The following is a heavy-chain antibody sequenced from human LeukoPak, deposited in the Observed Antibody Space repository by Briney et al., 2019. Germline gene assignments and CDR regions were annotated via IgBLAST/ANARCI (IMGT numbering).Heavy chain of an antibody. V-gene: IGHV4-59*08. Sequence: SDTLSLTRSLSGRPISNYFWPCIPQPPGGALEWIGYIYSSGSTYYNPSLKSRVTISVDTSKNRFSLKLSTVTAADTAVYYCARRPTGDPKFDYWGQGTLVTVSS. D-gene: IGHD7-27*01. CDR1: GRPISNYF. CDR2: IYSSGST. J-gene: IGHJ4*02. CDR3: ARRPTGDPKFDY.